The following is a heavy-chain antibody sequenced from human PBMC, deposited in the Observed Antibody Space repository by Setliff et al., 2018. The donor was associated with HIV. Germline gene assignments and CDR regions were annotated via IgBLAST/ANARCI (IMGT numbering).Heavy chain of an antibody. CDR2: ISGYSDNT. V-gene: IGHV1-18*01. CDR3: ARIRAGALLNAFDV. J-gene: IGHJ3*01. Sequence: GASVKVSCKASGYTFTSYGISWVRQAPGQGLEWMGGISGYSDNTYYAQSLQGRVTMTTDTTSSTSYMELRSLRSDDTAMYYCARIRAGALLNAFDVWGQGTMVTVSS. D-gene: IGHD1-26*01. CDR1: GYTFTSYG.